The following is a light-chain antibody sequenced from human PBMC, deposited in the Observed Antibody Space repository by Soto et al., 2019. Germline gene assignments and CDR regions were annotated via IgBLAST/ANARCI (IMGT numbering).Light chain of an antibody. V-gene: IGKV1-5*03. J-gene: IGKJ1*01. CDR3: LQHNSYPPT. Sequence: DIQMTQSPSTLSASVEDRVTITCRASQSIGDLLAWYQQKPGEAPKVLIYKASYLESGVPSRFSGSGSGTEFTLTISNLQPEDFATYFCLQHNSYPPTFGPGTKVDIK. CDR1: QSIGDL. CDR2: KAS.